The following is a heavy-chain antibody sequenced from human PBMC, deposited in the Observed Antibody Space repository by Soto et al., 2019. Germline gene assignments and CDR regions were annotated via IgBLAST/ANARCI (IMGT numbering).Heavy chain of an antibody. CDR3: ARDYCSSTSCYTDTTAFDY. J-gene: IGHJ4*01. Sequence: VQLVESGGGLVKPGGSLRLSCAASGFTFSSYSMNWVRQAPGKGLERVSSISSSSSYIYYADSVKGRFTISRDNARNSLHLQMNRLRAEDTAVYYCARDYCSSTSCYTDTTAFDYWGQGTLVTVSS. V-gene: IGHV3-21*01. CDR1: GFTFSSYS. CDR2: ISSSSSYI. D-gene: IGHD2-2*02.